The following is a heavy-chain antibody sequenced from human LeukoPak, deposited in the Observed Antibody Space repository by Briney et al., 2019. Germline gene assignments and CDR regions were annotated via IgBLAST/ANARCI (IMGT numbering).Heavy chain of an antibody. J-gene: IGHJ6*04. Sequence: GGSLRLSCAASGFTFSSYSMNWVRQAPGKGLEWVSSISSSSSYIYYADSVKGRFTISRDNAKNSLYLQMNSLRAEDTAVYYCAKTGDVIVPAATDVRGKGTTVTVSS. D-gene: IGHD2-2*01. V-gene: IGHV3-21*01. CDR2: ISSSSSYI. CDR3: AKTGDVIVPAATDV. CDR1: GFTFSSYS.